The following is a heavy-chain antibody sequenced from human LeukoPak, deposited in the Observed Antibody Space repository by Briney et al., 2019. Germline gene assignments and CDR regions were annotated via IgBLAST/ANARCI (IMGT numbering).Heavy chain of an antibody. CDR2: IYYSGST. CDR1: GGSLFSYY. CDR3: ARAAYYYDSSGYYYYYYMDV. Sequence: PSETLSLTCTVSGGSLFSYYWSWIRQPPGKGLEWIGYIYYSGSTNYNPSLKSRVTISVDTSKNQFSLKLSSVTAADTAVYYCARAAYYYDSSGYYYYYYMDVWGKGTTVTISS. J-gene: IGHJ6*03. D-gene: IGHD3-22*01. V-gene: IGHV4-59*01.